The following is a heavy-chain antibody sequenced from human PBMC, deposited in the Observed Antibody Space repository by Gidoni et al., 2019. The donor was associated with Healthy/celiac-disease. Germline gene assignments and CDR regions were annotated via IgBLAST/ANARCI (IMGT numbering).Heavy chain of an antibody. Sequence: EVQLVESGGGLVKPGGSLRLSCAASGFTFSSYSMNWVRQAPGKGLEWVSSISSSSSYIYYADSVKGRFTISRDNAKNSLYLQMNSLRAEDTAVYYCARVPWELPDSYYYYYGMDVWGQGTTVTVSS. CDR3: ARVPWELPDSYYYYYGMDV. CDR2: ISSSSSYI. J-gene: IGHJ6*02. D-gene: IGHD1-26*01. V-gene: IGHV3-21*01. CDR1: GFTFSSYS.